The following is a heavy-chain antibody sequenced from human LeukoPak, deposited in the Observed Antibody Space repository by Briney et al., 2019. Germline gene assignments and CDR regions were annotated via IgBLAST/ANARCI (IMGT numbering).Heavy chain of an antibody. D-gene: IGHD2-15*01. V-gene: IGHV3-15*01. CDR1: GFTFSNAW. J-gene: IGHJ4*02. CDR2: VKSKTDGGTT. CDR3: TITADMTDIVVVVAATQFDY. Sequence: TGGSLRLSCAASGFTFSNAWMSWVRQAPGKGLEWVGRVKSKTDGGTTDYAAPVKGRFTISRDDSNNTLYLQMNSLKTEDTDVYYCTITADMTDIVVVVAATQFDYWGQGTLVTVSS.